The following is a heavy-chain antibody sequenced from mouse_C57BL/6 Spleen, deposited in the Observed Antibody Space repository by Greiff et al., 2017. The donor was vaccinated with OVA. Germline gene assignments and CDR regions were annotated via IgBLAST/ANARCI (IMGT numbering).Heavy chain of an antibody. J-gene: IGHJ3*01. CDR2: LNPHYGST. D-gene: IGHD1-1*01. CDR1: GYSFTDYN. V-gene: IGHV1-39*01. CDR3: ASEEAYYGSSAWFAY. Sequence: VQLQQSGPELVKPGASVKISCKASGYSFTDYNMNWVKQSHGKSLEWIGVLNPHYGSTCYTQNFKGKATLTVDPSSSTAYMQLNSLTSEDYAVYNWASEEAYYGSSAWFAYWGQGTLVTVSA.